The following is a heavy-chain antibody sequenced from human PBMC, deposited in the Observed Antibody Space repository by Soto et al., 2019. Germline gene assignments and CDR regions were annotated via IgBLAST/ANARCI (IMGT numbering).Heavy chain of an antibody. V-gene: IGHV3-53*01. J-gene: IGHJ5*02. D-gene: IGHD6-19*01. Sequence: GGSLRLSCAASGFSVSSKYMTWVRQAPGKGLEWVSVIYSGGSTYYADSVKGRFTISRDNSKNMLYLQMNSLRVEDTAVYYCARDGGWYAGLDPWGQGTLVTVSS. CDR2: IYSGGST. CDR1: GFSVSSKY. CDR3: ARDGGWYAGLDP.